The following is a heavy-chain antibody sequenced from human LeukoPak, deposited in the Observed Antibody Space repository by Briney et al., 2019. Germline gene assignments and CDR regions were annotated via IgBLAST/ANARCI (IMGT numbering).Heavy chain of an antibody. J-gene: IGHJ4*02. CDR1: GFTFSSYA. D-gene: IGHD3-10*01. Sequence: GRSLRLSCAASGFTFSSYAMHWVRQAPGKGLEWVAVISYDGSNKYYADSVKGRFTISRDNSKNTLYLQMNSLRAEDTAVYYCARARGASNTLDYWGQGTLVTVSS. CDR2: ISYDGSNK. CDR3: ARARGASNTLDY. V-gene: IGHV3-30*04.